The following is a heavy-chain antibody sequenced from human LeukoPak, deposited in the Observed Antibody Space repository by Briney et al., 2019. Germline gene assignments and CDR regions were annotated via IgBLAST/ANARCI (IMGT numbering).Heavy chain of an antibody. CDR2: IKGKVDGGTT. CDR3: AGVGTSDHDY. Sequence: GGSLRLSCAASGFISTDAWLSWVRQAPGKGLEWVGRIKGKVDGGTTDYAAPVKGRFTISRDDSQTTVFLQMNGLKTEDTAVYCTAGVGTSDHDYWGQGNLVTVSS. V-gene: IGHV3-15*01. CDR1: GFISTDAW. J-gene: IGHJ4*02. D-gene: IGHD4-23*01.